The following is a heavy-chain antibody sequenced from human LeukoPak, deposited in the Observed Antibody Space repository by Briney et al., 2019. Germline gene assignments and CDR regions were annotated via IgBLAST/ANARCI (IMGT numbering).Heavy chain of an antibody. V-gene: IGHV1-2*06. CDR2: INPNSGDT. D-gene: IGHD2-8*01. J-gene: IGHJ6*03. CDR3: ARSAEHCNNGVCFTDYYMDV. Sequence: ASVKVPCKASGYTFTGYYMHWVRQAPGQGLEWMGRINPNSGDTNYAQKFRGRVTMTRDASISTAYMELSSLTSDDTAVYFCARSAEHCNNGVCFTDYYMDVWGKGTTVTVSS. CDR1: GYTFTGYY.